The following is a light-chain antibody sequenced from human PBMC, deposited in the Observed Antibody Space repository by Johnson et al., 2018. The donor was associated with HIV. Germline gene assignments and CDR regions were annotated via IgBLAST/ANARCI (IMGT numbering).Light chain of an antibody. CDR3: GTWDSSLSASYV. Sequence: QAVLTQPPSVSVAPGQKVTISCSGSSSNIGNNYVSWYQQLPGTAPKLLIYENNKRPSVIPDRFSGSKSGTSATLGITGLQTGDEADYYCGTWDSSLSASYVFGTGTKVTVL. CDR2: ENN. CDR1: SSNIGNNY. J-gene: IGLJ1*01. V-gene: IGLV1-51*01.